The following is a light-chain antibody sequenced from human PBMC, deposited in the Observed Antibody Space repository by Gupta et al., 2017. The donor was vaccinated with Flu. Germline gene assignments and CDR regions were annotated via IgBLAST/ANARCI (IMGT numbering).Light chain of an antibody. Sequence: GALSSSSAGGGTIPCSGSHSVSNHYLAWYQHRPGQAPRLLISDESDRAAGIPDRFSGSGSGTDFTLSISILEPEDFAVYYCQQCSSGPRTFGGGTKVEVK. V-gene: IGKV3-20*01. J-gene: IGKJ4*01. CDR3: QQCSSGPRT. CDR1: HSVSNHY. CDR2: DES.